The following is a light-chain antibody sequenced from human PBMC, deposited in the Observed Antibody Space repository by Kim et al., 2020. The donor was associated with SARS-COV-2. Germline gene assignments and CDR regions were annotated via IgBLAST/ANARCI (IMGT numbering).Light chain of an antibody. CDR2: EAS. Sequence: SASVGDRVTITSRASRSISSYLAWYQQKPGKAPKLLMSEASNLQSGVPSRFSGSGSGTEFTLTISSLQPDDFATYYCQQYYSYWTFGQGTKVDIK. V-gene: IGKV1-5*03. J-gene: IGKJ1*01. CDR3: QQYYSYWT. CDR1: RSISSY.